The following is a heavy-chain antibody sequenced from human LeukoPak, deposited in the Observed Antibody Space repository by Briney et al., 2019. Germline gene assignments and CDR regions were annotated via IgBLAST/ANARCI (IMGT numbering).Heavy chain of an antibody. CDR3: AELGITMIGGV. CDR1: GFTFSSYS. V-gene: IGHV3-48*04. Sequence: HSGGPLRLSCAASGFTFSSYSMLWVRQAPGKGLEWVSYVSSSSSTIYYADSVKGRFTISRDNAKNSLYLQMNSLRAEDTAVYYCAELGITMIGGVWGKGTTVTISS. J-gene: IGHJ6*04. CDR2: VSSSSSTI. D-gene: IGHD3-10*02.